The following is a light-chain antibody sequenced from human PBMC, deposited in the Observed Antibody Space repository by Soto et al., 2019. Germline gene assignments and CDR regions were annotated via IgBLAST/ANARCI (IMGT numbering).Light chain of an antibody. CDR3: SSYTNINTRACV. CDR2: EVS. CDR1: SSDVGGYNS. J-gene: IGLJ1*01. V-gene: IGLV2-14*01. Sequence: QSALTQPASVSGSPGQSITISCTGTSSDVGGYNSVSWYQLHPGKAPELMIYEVSNRPSGVSNRFSGSKSGNTASLTISGLQAEDEADYYCSSYTNINTRACVFGTGTKLTVL.